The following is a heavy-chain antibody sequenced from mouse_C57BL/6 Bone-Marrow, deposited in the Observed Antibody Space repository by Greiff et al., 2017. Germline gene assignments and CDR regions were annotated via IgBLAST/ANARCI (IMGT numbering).Heavy chain of an antibody. CDR3: ARRGTSCYFDV. V-gene: IGHV5-6*01. Sequence: EVQLVESGGDLVKPGGSLKLSCAASGFTFSSYGMSWVRQTPDKRLEWVATISSGGSYTYYPDSVKGRSTSSRDNATNTLCMQMSSLKSEDTAMYYCARRGTSCYFDVWGTGTTVTVS. J-gene: IGHJ1*03. CDR2: ISSGGSYT. D-gene: IGHD3-3*01. CDR1: GFTFSSYG.